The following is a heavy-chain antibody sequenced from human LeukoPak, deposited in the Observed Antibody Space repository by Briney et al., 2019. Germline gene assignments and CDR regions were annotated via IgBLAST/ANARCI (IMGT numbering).Heavy chain of an antibody. D-gene: IGHD3-9*01. CDR2: INPNSGGT. J-gene: IGHJ5*02. Sequence: ASVKVSCKASGYTFTGYYMHWLRQAPGQGFEWMGRINPNSGGTNYAQKFQGRVTMTRDTSISTAYMELSRLRSDDTAVYYCARDPQYDILTGYEFDPWGQGTLVAVSS. CDR3: ARDPQYDILTGYEFDP. V-gene: IGHV1-2*06. CDR1: GYTFTGYY.